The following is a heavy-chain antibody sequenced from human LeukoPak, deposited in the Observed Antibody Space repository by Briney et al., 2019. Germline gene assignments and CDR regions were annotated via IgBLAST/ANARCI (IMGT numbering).Heavy chain of an antibody. J-gene: IGHJ4*02. CDR3: AKARGPAPWIVVVPAAMDY. CDR2: ISWNSGSI. CDR1: GFTFDDYA. D-gene: IGHD2-2*01. Sequence: PGGSLRLSCAASGFTFDDYAMHWVRQAPGKGLEWVSGISWNSGSIGYADSVKGRFTISRDNAKNSLYLQMNSLRAEDTALYYCAKARGPAPWIVVVPAAMDYWGQGTLVTVSS. V-gene: IGHV3-9*01.